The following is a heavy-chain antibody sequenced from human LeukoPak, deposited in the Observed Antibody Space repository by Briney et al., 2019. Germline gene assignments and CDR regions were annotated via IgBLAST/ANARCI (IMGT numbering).Heavy chain of an antibody. V-gene: IGHV3-23*01. Sequence: PGGSLRLSCAASGFTFTSYAMSWVRQAPGKRLEWVSGITGSGVDTYHADSVKGRFTISRDNSKNTLYLQMNSLRAEDTAVYYCAKAPAGYCSGAICYPFDYWGQGTLVSVSP. J-gene: IGHJ4*02. D-gene: IGHD2-15*01. CDR2: ITGSGVDT. CDR3: AKAPAGYCSGAICYPFDY. CDR1: GFTFTSYA.